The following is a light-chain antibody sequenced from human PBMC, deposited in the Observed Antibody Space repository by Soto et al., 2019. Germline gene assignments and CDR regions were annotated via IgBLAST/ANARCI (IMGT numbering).Light chain of an antibody. CDR3: SSYTSSSTHYV. Sequence: QSVLPQPASVSGSPGQSITISCTGTSSDVGGYNYVSWYQQHPGKSPQLMIYDVSNRPSGVSNRFSGSKSGNTASLTISGLQAEDEADYYCSSYTSSSTHYVFGTGTKLTVL. V-gene: IGLV2-14*01. CDR2: DVS. J-gene: IGLJ1*01. CDR1: SSDVGGYNY.